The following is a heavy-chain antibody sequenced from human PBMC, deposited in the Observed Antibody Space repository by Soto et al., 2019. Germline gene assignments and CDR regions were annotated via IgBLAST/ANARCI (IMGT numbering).Heavy chain of an antibody. Sequence: GGSLRLSGAASGFTFSGYGMHWVRQAPGKGLEWVALISYDGSNKYYADSVKGRFTISRDNSMNTLYLQMNSLRPEDTAVYYCAKDPHGSGSYLYYFDYWGQGTLVTVSS. V-gene: IGHV3-30*18. CDR3: AKDPHGSGSYLYYFDY. CDR2: ISYDGSNK. D-gene: IGHD3-10*01. J-gene: IGHJ4*02. CDR1: GFTFSGYG.